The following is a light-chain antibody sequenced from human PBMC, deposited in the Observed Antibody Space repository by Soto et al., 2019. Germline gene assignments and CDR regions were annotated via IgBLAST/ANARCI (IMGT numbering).Light chain of an antibody. J-gene: IGKJ4*01. V-gene: IGKV3-15*01. CDR1: QAISSN. CDR2: GAS. CDR3: QHYNSWLGT. Sequence: EIVITQSPSTLSVSRGERATHSCRANQAISSNLAWYQQKPGQAPRLLIYGASTRATGIPDRFSGSGSGTEFTLTISSLQSEDFAVYYCQHYNSWLGTFGGGTKVDIK.